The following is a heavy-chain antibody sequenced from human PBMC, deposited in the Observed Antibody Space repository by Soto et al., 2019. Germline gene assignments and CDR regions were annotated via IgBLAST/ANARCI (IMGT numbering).Heavy chain of an antibody. CDR3: ARDEVVVEPADYYFYMDV. V-gene: IGHV3-21*01. Sequence: GGSLRLSCSASGFTFSSYSMNWVRQAPGKGLEGVSSITGPSAYIYYADSVKGRFTISRDNAKNSLYLQMNSLRAEDTAIYYCARDEVVVEPADYYFYMDVWGKGTTVTVSS. D-gene: IGHD2-2*01. CDR1: GFTFSSYS. J-gene: IGHJ6*03. CDR2: ITGPSAYI.